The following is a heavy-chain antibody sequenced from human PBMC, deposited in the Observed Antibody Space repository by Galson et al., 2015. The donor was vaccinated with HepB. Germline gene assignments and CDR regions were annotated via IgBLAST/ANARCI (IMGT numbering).Heavy chain of an antibody. J-gene: IGHJ2*01. CDR2: IIPIFGTV. CDR3: ARSDSLVVTAPEALNWYFDL. CDR1: GGTFSSYA. V-gene: IGHV1-69*13. D-gene: IGHD2-21*02. Sequence: SVKVPCKASGGTFSSYAISWVRQAPGHGLEWMGGIIPIFGTVNYAQKFQGRVTITADESTSTAYMELSSLRSEDTAVYYCARSDSLVVTAPEALNWYFDLWGRGTLVTVSS.